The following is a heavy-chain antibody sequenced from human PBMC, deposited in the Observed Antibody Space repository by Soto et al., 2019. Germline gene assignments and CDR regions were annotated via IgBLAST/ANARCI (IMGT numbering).Heavy chain of an antibody. CDR3: ARDQLSIAVAGTPFDY. V-gene: IGHV1-18*01. D-gene: IGHD6-19*01. J-gene: IGHJ4*02. CDR2: ISAYNGNT. CDR1: GYTFTSYG. Sequence: QVQLVQSGAELKKPGASVKVSCKASGYTFTSYGISWVRQAPGQGLEWMGWISAYNGNTNYAQKLQCRVTMNTDTSTSTAYMELRSLRSDDTAVYYCARDQLSIAVAGTPFDYWGQGPLVTVSS.